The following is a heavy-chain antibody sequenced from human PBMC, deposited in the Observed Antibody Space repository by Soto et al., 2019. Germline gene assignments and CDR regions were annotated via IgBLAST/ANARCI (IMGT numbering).Heavy chain of an antibody. V-gene: IGHV4-61*01. D-gene: IGHD4-17*01. CDR2: VYYSGTT. CDR3: ARTTAVPNTLRSRYFFDY. CDR1: GGSVSSDTHY. J-gene: IGHJ4*02. Sequence: KTSETLSLTCTVSGGSVSSDTHYWSWIRQPPGKRLEWIGYVYYSGTTNYNPSLKSRVTISVDLSKNRFSLRLSSVTTADTALYYCARTTAVPNTLRSRYFFDYWGQGTLVTVSS.